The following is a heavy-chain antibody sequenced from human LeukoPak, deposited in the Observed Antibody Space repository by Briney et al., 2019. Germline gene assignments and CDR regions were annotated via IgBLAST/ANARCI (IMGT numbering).Heavy chain of an antibody. CDR1: GYSISSGYY. V-gene: IGHV4-38-2*02. CDR3: ASSIVVVIY. Sequence: KPSETLSLTCTVSGYSISSGYYWGWIRQPPGKGLEWIGSIYHSGSTYYNPSLKSRVTISVDTPKNQFSLKLSSVTAADTAVYYCASSIVVVIYWGQGTLVTVSS. J-gene: IGHJ4*02. CDR2: IYHSGST. D-gene: IGHD3-22*01.